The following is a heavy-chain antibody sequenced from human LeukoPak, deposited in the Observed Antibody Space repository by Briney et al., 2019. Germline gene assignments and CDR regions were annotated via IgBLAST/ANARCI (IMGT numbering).Heavy chain of an antibody. J-gene: IGHJ6*02. CDR2: ILIILGTA. CDR1: GGTFTIYA. D-gene: IGHD6-19*01. V-gene: IGHV1-69*13. CDR3: AREEIAVAVHNPKDYYYYGMDV. Sequence: ASVSVSCKASGGTFTIYAISRVPQTPEQGVEWMGEILIILGTAHYAQKFQGRVTITADESTSTAYMALSSLRSEDTAVYYCAREEIAVAVHNPKDYYYYGMDVWGQGTTVTVSS.